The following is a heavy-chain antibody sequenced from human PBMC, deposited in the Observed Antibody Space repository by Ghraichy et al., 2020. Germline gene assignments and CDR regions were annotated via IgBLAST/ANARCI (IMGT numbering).Heavy chain of an antibody. V-gene: IGHV3-23*01. J-gene: IGHJ5*02. CDR2: IHFGDADT. CDR3: TKTISYCSGGRCYSGWFDP. CDR1: GFTVSSSV. Sequence: LRLSCAASGFTVSSSVMSWVRQAPGKGLEWVSDIHFGDADTFYADSVRGRFTISRDNSNNTLFLHMNSLGVEDTAVYYCTKTISYCSGGRCYSGWFDPWGQGTPVTVSS. D-gene: IGHD2-15*01.